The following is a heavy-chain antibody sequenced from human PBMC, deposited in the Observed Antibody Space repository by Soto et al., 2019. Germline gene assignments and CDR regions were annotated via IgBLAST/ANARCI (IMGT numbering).Heavy chain of an antibody. J-gene: IGHJ6*02. CDR1: GFTFSSYA. CDR3: ATGDYNYGMDV. V-gene: IGHV3-21*01. CDR2: ISSSSSYI. Sequence: LRLSCAASGFTFSSYAMSWVRQAPGKGLEWVSSISSSSSYIYYADSVKGRFTISRDNAKNSLYLQMNSLRAEDTAVYYCATGDYNYGMDVWGQGTTVTVSS.